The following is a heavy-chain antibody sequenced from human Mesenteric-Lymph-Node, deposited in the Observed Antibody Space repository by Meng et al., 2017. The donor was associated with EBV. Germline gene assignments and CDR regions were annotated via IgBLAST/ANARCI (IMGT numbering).Heavy chain of an antibody. D-gene: IGHD4-11*01. Sequence: QVRRQQWGAGLLKPSETLSLTCAVYGGSFSAYYWSWIRQPPGKGLEWIGEINDSGSTNYNPSLKSRVTISLDTSNKHFSLKLSSVTAADAAVYYCARSYSNFQFFDSWGQGTLVTVSS. J-gene: IGHJ4*02. CDR1: GGSFSAYY. CDR2: INDSGST. CDR3: ARSYSNFQFFDS. V-gene: IGHV4-34*01.